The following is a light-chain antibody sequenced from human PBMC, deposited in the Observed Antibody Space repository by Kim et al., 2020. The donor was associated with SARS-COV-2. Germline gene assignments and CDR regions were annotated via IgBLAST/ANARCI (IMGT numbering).Light chain of an antibody. J-gene: IGLJ2*01. V-gene: IGLV3-19*01. CDR1: SLRSYY. CDR3: KSRDSSGNQLV. Sequence: SSELTQDPAVSVALGQTVRITCQGDSLRSYYASWYQQKPGQAPVLVIYGKNNRPSGIPDRFSGSSSGNTASLTITGAQAEDEADYYCKSRDSSGNQLVFG. CDR2: GKN.